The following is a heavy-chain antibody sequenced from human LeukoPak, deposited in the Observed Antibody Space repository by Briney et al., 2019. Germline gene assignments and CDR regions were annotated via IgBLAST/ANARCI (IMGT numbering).Heavy chain of an antibody. CDR1: GGSFSGYY. D-gene: IGHD2-2*01. V-gene: IGHV4-34*01. CDR3: ARRVTSLDP. CDR2: INHSGST. Sequence: PSETLSLTCAVYGGSFSGYYWSWIRQPPGKGLEWIGEINHSGSTNYNPSLKSRVTISVDTSKNQFSLKLSSVTAADTAVYYCARRVTSLDPWGQGTLVTVSS. J-gene: IGHJ5*02.